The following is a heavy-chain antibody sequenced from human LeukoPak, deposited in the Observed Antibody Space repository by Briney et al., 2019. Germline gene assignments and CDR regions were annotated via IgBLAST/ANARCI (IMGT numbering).Heavy chain of an antibody. V-gene: IGHV3-21*01. CDR3: ARGLYNWNYVGAFDI. J-gene: IGHJ3*02. D-gene: IGHD1-7*01. CDR2: ISSSSSYI. Sequence: GGFLRLSCAASGFTFSSYSMNWVRQAPGKGLEWVSSISSSSSYIYYADSVKGRFTISRDNAKNSLYLQMNSLRAEDTAVYYCARGLYNWNYVGAFDIWGQGTMVTVSS. CDR1: GFTFSSYS.